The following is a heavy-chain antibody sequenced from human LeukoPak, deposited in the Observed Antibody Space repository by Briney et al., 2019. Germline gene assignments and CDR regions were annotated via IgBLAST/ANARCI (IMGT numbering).Heavy chain of an antibody. CDR1: GGSISSSSYY. Sequence: SETLSLTCTVSGGSISSSSYYWGWIRQPPGKGLEWIGSMYYSGSTNYNPSLKSRVTISVDTSKNQFSLKLSSVTAADTAVYYCARVKVVGGNYMDVWGKGTTVTVSS. D-gene: IGHD2-15*01. V-gene: IGHV4-39*07. J-gene: IGHJ6*03. CDR2: MYYSGST. CDR3: ARVKVVGGNYMDV.